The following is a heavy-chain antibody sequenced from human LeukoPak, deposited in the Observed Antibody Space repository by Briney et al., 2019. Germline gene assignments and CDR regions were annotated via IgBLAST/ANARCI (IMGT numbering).Heavy chain of an antibody. D-gene: IGHD3-10*01. CDR1: GFTFRSYG. V-gene: IGHV3-30*18. J-gene: IGHJ4*02. Sequence: GGSLRLSCAASGFTFRSYGMHWVRQAPGKGLELVAVISYDGGNKYYADSVKGRFTISRDNSKNTLYLQMNSLRTEDTAVYYCAKDIGEGGQWAFNYSGQGTLVTVSS. CDR3: AKDIGEGGQWAFNY. CDR2: ISYDGGNK.